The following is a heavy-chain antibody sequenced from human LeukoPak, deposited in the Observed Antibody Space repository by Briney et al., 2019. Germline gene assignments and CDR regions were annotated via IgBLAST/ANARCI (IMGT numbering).Heavy chain of an antibody. CDR2: IKQDGSEK. Sequence: GGSLRLSCVASGFTFSNHWMSWVRQAPGKGLEWVANIKQDGSEKYYVDSVKGRFTISRDNAKNSLYLQMNSLRAEDTAVYYCVRDYCSSTSCHDVFDIWGQGTMVTVSS. J-gene: IGHJ3*02. D-gene: IGHD2-2*01. CDR3: VRDYCSSTSCHDVFDI. V-gene: IGHV3-7*01. CDR1: GFTFSNHW.